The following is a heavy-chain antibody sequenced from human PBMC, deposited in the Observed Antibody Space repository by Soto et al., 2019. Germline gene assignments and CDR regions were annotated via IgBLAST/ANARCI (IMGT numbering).Heavy chain of an antibody. D-gene: IGHD3-10*01. V-gene: IGHV4-59*01. CDR3: ARETLYGSGSYLDYYYYYYMDV. Sequence: SGTPSLTCPVSGCSLSRYYLSLVRQPPGEGLGGVGYIYYSGSTNYNPSLKSRVTISVDTSKNQFSLKLSSVTAADTAVYYCARETLYGSGSYLDYYYYYYMDVWGKGTTVTVSS. CDR2: IYYSGST. CDR1: GCSLSRYY. J-gene: IGHJ6*03.